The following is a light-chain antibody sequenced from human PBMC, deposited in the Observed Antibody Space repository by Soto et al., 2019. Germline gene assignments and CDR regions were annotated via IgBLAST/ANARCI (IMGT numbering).Light chain of an antibody. V-gene: IGKV3-20*01. Sequence: EIVLTQSPGTLSLSPGERATLSCRASQTVSSSFLAWYQQTPGQAPRLLIYAASSRATGIPDRFSGSGSGTDFTLTISRLEPEDFATYYCQHFHSFPWTFGQGTKV. CDR2: AAS. CDR1: QTVSSSF. CDR3: QHFHSFPWT. J-gene: IGKJ1*01.